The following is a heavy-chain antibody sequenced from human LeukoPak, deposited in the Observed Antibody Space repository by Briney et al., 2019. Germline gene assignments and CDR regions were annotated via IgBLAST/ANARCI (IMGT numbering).Heavy chain of an antibody. J-gene: IGHJ4*02. V-gene: IGHV3-23*01. Sequence: GKSLRLSCATSGFTFSSYAMSWVRQAPGKGLEWVSAISGSGGSTYYADSVKGRFTISRDNSKNTLYLQMNSLRAEDTAVYYCAKMKFRWVVVPAAMAAPNYFDYWGQGTLVTVSS. CDR1: GFTFSSYA. CDR3: AKMKFRWVVVPAAMAAPNYFDY. CDR2: ISGSGGST. D-gene: IGHD2-2*01.